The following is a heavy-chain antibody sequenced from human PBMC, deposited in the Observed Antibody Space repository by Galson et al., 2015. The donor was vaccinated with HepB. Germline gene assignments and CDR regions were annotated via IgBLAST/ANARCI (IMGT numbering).Heavy chain of an antibody. CDR1: GFTFSDYS. CDR3: ARDPEYSSSSDPISFDP. Sequence: SLRLSCAASGFTFSDYSMNWVRQAPGKGLEWVSSISSSSSYIYYADSVKGRFTISRDNAKNSLYLQMNSLRAEDTAVYYCARDPEYSSSSDPISFDPWGQGTLVTVSS. D-gene: IGHD6-6*01. J-gene: IGHJ5*02. CDR2: ISSSSSYI. V-gene: IGHV3-21*01.